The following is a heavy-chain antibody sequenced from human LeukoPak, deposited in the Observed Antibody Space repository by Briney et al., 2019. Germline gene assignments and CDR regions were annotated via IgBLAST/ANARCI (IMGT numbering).Heavy chain of an antibody. J-gene: IGHJ4*02. CDR1: GFTFSSYG. D-gene: IGHD3-22*01. CDR3: ARGGDSSGYYTDY. Sequence: SGGSLRLSCAASGFTFSSYGMHWVRQAPRKGLEWVAVIWYDGSNKYYADSVKGRFTISRDNSKNTLYLQMNSLRAEDTAVYYCARGGDSSGYYTDYWGQGTLVTVSS. V-gene: IGHV3-33*01. CDR2: IWYDGSNK.